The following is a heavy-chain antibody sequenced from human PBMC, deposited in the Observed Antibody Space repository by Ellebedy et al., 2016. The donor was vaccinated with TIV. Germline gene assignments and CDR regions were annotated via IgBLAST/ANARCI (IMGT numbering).Heavy chain of an antibody. CDR2: KNQDGSEK. CDR1: GFTLSSYW. Sequence: GGSLRLSCAASGFTLSSYWMSWVRQAPGKGLEWVANKNQDGSEKYYVDSVKGRFSISRDNAKNSLYLQMNSLRAEDTAVYYCARAVGGSSSLWGQGTLVTVSS. D-gene: IGHD6-13*01. CDR3: ARAVGGSSSL. J-gene: IGHJ4*02. V-gene: IGHV3-7*03.